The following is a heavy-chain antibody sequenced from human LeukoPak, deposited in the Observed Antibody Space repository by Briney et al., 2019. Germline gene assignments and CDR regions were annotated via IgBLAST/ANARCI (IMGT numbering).Heavy chain of an antibody. D-gene: IGHD6-19*01. CDR3: VRRASLYSSGWYYSY. V-gene: IGHV3-66*02. Sequence: GGSLSLSCAFSGFTHNNNYMSWVRQAPGKGLEWVAVNSGGRTYYADSVKGRFTICRHNPKNALYLHMNSREASETPGYYCVRRASLYSSGWYYSYWGQGTLVTVSS. CDR1: GFTHNNNY. J-gene: IGHJ4*02. CDR2: NSGGRT.